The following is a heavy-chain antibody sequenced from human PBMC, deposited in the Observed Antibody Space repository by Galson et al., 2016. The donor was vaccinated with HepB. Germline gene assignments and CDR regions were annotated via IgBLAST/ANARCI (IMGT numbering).Heavy chain of an antibody. CDR2: IYPGDSDT. J-gene: IGHJ4*02. V-gene: IGHV5-51*01. Sequence: QSGAEVKKAGESLKISCKGSGYSFTTHWIGWVRQMPGKGLEWMGIIYPGDSDTRYRPSFQGQVTISVAKSISTVYLQWSSLKASDTAIYYCAGSLGSGDYYIFDSWGQGTLVTVSS. CDR1: GYSFTTHW. D-gene: IGHD3-10*01. CDR3: AGSLGSGDYYIFDS.